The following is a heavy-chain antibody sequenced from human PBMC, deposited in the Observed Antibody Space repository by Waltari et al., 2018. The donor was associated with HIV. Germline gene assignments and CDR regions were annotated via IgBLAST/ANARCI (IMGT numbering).Heavy chain of an antibody. V-gene: IGHV3-53*01. D-gene: IGHD3-10*01. CDR2: IYPHYTT. CDR1: NFSVSGKH. CDR3: ATGVRYYGP. Sequence: AESGGRLIQPGGSLGLSCTASNFSVSGKHVTWFRQGPGGYLVWVAVIYPHYTTHYADSVSGRFTISRAKSRTTVLLLMNGLFVDDTATYFCATGVRYYGPWGQGTRVIVSS. J-gene: IGHJ5*02.